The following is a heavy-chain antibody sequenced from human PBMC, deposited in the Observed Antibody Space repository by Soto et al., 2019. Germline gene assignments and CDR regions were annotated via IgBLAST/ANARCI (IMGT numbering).Heavy chain of an antibody. D-gene: IGHD4-17*01. Sequence: QVQLQASGPGLVKPSETLSLTCTVSGGSISSYYWSWIRQPPGKGLEWIGYIYYSGSTHYNPSLKIRVTISVDTSKNQFSVTLSSVTAADTAVYYCARIYGHAFDIWGQVTMVTFSA. CDR2: IYYSGST. V-gene: IGHV4-59*01. CDR1: GGSISSYY. J-gene: IGHJ3*02. CDR3: ARIYGHAFDI.